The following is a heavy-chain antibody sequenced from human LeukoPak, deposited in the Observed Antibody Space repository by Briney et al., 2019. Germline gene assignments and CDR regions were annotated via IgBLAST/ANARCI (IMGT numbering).Heavy chain of an antibody. Sequence: SETLSLTCTVSGASISSSDYYWDWIRKPPGKGLEWIGNIYHSGSTYYNPSLKSRVTISVHTSKNQLALQLNSVTAADTAVYYCARSVSWGLLVRDDAFDIWGQGTMVTVSS. V-gene: IGHV4-39*01. CDR2: IYHSGST. CDR1: GASISSSDYY. CDR3: ARSVSWGLLVRDDAFDI. D-gene: IGHD2-21*01. J-gene: IGHJ3*02.